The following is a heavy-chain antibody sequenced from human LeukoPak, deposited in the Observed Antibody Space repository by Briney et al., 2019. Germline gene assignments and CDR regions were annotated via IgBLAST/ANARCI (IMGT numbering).Heavy chain of an antibody. Sequence: SETLSLTCTVSGGSIRSSSYHWGWVRQPPGKGLEWIGNIHYSGSTSYNPSLKSRVTISVDTSKNQFSLKLSSVRPADTAVFYCARLPGRDSSHWPYFHSWGKGALVTVSS. CDR2: IHYSGST. CDR3: ARLPGRDSSHWPYFHS. CDR1: GGSIRSSSYH. D-gene: IGHD6-13*01. J-gene: IGHJ4*01. V-gene: IGHV4-39*01.